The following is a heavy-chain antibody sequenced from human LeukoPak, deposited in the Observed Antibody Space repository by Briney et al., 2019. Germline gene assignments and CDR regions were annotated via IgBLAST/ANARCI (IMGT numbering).Heavy chain of an antibody. Sequence: PSETLSLTCTVSGGSISSYYWSWIRQPPGKGLEWIGYVYYSGSTNYNPSLKSRVTISVDTSKNQFSLKLSSVTAADTAVYYCARDQRSTSYYEYWGQGTLVTVSS. CDR1: GGSISSYY. CDR2: VYYSGST. V-gene: IGHV4-59*01. D-gene: IGHD2-2*01. J-gene: IGHJ4*02. CDR3: ARDQRSTSYYEY.